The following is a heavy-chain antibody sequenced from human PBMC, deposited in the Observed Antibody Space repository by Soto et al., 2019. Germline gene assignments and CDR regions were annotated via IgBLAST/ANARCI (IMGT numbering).Heavy chain of an antibody. CDR3: ARGTRYDILTGYYKGSLDY. CDR2: IWYDGSNK. CDR1: GFTFSSYG. Sequence: PGGSLRLSCAASGFTFSSYGMHWVRQAPGKGLEWVAVIWYDGSNKYYADSVKGRFTISRDNSKNTLYLQMNSLRAEDTAVYYCARGTRYDILTGYYKGSLDYWGQGTLVTVSS. J-gene: IGHJ4*02. D-gene: IGHD3-9*01. V-gene: IGHV3-33*01.